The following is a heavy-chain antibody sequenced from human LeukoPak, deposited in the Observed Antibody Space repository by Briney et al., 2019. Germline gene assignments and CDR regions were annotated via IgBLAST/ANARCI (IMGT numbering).Heavy chain of an antibody. J-gene: IGHJ4*02. CDR3: ARDYDSSGFYYFDY. V-gene: IGHV5-51*01. CDR1: GYSFTSYW. D-gene: IGHD3-22*01. Sequence: GESLKISCMGSGYSFTSYWIGWVRQMPGKGLEWMGIIYPGDSDTRYSPSFQGQVTISADKSISTAYLQWSSLKASDTATYYCARDYDSSGFYYFDYWGQGTLVTVSS. CDR2: IYPGDSDT.